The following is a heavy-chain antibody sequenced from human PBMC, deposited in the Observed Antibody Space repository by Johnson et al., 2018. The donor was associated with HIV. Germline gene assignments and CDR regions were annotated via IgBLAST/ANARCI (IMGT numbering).Heavy chain of an antibody. CDR2: ISYDGSNK. J-gene: IGHJ3*02. D-gene: IGHD5-12*01. CDR1: GFTFGSYG. Sequence: QVQLVESGGGLVQPGRSLRLSCAASGFTFGSYGIHWVRQAPGKGLEWVAVISYDGSNKYYADSVKGRFTISRDDSKTIAYLQMNRLKTEDTAVYYCTRGYRLSGGDDAFDIWGQGTMVTVSS. V-gene: IGHV3-30*03. CDR3: TRGYRLSGGDDAFDI.